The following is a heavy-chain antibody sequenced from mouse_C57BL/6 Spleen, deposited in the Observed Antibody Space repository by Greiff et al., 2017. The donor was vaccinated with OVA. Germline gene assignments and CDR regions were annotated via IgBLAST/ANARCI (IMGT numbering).Heavy chain of an antibody. J-gene: IGHJ1*03. CDR1: GYTFTSYW. Sequence: VQLQQSGTVLARPGASVKMSCKTSGYTFTSYWMHWVKQRPGQGLEWIGALYPGNSDTSYNQKFKGKAQLTAVPSARTAYLELSSLTNEDAAVYYCTGLNYGSSYRWYFDVWGTGTTVTVSS. CDR2: LYPGNSDT. CDR3: TGLNYGSSYRWYFDV. V-gene: IGHV1-5*01. D-gene: IGHD1-1*01.